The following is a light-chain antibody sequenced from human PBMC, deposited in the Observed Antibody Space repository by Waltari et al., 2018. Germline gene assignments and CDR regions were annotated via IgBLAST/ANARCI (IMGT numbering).Light chain of an antibody. CDR3: HQYNKWPFT. CDR1: QSVNSK. J-gene: IGKJ3*01. Sequence: EIALTQSPITLSVSPGERATLSCRASQSVNSKLAWYQQKPGQAPRLLIYGASTRATDIPARISGSGSGTEFTLTISSLQSEDFAVYYCHQYNKWPFTFGPGTKVDIK. CDR2: GAS. V-gene: IGKV3-15*01.